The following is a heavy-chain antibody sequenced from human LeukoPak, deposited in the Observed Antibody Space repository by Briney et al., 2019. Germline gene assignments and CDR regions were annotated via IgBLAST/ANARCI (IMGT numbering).Heavy chain of an antibody. CDR1: GYTFTSYG. CDR2: ISAYNGNT. V-gene: IGHV1-18*01. D-gene: IGHD1-26*01. J-gene: IGHJ3*02. CDR3: ARESGIVGAQSDAFDI. Sequence: ASVKVSCKASGYTFTSYGISWVRQAPGQGLEWMGWISAYNGNTNYAQKLQGRVTMTTDTSTSTAHMELRSLRSDDTAVYYCARESGIVGAQSDAFDIWGQGTMVAVSS.